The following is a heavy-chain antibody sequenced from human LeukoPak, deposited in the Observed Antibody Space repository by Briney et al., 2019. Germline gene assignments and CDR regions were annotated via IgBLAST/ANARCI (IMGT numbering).Heavy chain of an antibody. Sequence: PGGSLRLSCAASGFTFSGSAMHWVRQASGKGLEWVGRIRSKANTYATAYAASVRGRFTISRDDSNNTAYLQMNSLKTEDTAVYYCTRQRLVAAALEDFDYWGQGTLVTVSP. V-gene: IGHV3-73*01. CDR1: GFTFSGSA. CDR2: IRSKANTYAT. J-gene: IGHJ4*02. D-gene: IGHD2-2*01. CDR3: TRQRLVAAALEDFDY.